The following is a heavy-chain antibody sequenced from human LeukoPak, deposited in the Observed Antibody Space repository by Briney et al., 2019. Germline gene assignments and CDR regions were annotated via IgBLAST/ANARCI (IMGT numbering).Heavy chain of an antibody. J-gene: IGHJ2*01. V-gene: IGHV4-39*01. D-gene: IGHD3-22*01. CDR1: GGSISSSSYY. Sequence: SETLSLTCTVSGGSISSSSYYWGWIRQPPGKGLEWIGSIYYTRSTYYNPSLKSRVTTSVDTSKNQFSLKLTSVTAADTAVYYCARGVTMIVVVIHDWYFDLWGRGTLVTVSS. CDR2: IYYTRST. CDR3: ARGVTMIVVVIHDWYFDL.